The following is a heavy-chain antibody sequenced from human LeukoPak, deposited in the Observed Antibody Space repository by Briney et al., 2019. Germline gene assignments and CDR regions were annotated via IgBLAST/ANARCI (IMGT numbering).Heavy chain of an antibody. CDR2: INPNSGGT. CDR1: GYTFTGYY. J-gene: IGHJ5*02. D-gene: IGHD2-15*01. Sequence: ASAKVSCKASGYTFTGYYMHWVRQAPGQGLEWMGRINPNSGGTNYAQKFQGRVTMTRDTSISTAYMELSRLRSDDTAVYYCARERVVAATEGFDPWGQGTLVTVSS. CDR3: ARERVVAATEGFDP. V-gene: IGHV1-2*06.